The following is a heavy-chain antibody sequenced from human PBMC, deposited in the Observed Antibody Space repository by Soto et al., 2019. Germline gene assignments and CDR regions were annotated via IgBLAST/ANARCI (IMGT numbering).Heavy chain of an antibody. D-gene: IGHD3-22*01. CDR1: GYPFTGYY. V-gene: IGHV1-2*02. CDR2: IKPNSGGT. CDR3: AREAFQTSFYHYFYPFDY. J-gene: IGHJ4*02. Sequence: VSVKVSSKAPGYPFTGYYIHWERQAPGHGLEWMGWIKPNSGGTYYAQKFQGRVTMPRDTSTRKACLELSRRRCVDTVVYYGAREAFQTSFYHYFYPFDYWVQGTLVAVSS.